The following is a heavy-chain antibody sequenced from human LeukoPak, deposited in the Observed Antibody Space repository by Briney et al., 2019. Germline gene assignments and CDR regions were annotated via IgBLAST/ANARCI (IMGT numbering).Heavy chain of an antibody. Sequence: SETLSLTCTVSGGSISSYYWSWIRQPPGKGLEWIGYIYYSGSTNYNPSLKSRVTISVDTSKNQFSLKLSSVTAADTAVYYCARVDSGSFLGDWLDPWGQGTLVTVSS. V-gene: IGHV4-59*08. J-gene: IGHJ5*02. CDR2: IYYSGST. CDR3: ARVDSGSFLGDWLDP. CDR1: GGSISSYY. D-gene: IGHD1-26*01.